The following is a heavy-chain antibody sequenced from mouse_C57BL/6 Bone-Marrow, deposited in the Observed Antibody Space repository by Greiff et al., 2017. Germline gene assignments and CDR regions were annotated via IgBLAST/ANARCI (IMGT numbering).Heavy chain of an antibody. D-gene: IGHD1-1*01. CDR2: INPNNGGT. J-gene: IGHJ2*01. CDR1: GYTFTDYD. V-gene: IGHV1-26*01. CDR3: ARCTTVVPFDY. Sequence: EVQLQQSGPELVKPGASVKISCKASGYTFTDYDMNWVKQSHGKGLEWIGDINPNNGGTSYKQKFKGKATLTVDKSSSTAYMELRSLTYEDSAVYYCARCTTVVPFDYWGQGTTLTVSS.